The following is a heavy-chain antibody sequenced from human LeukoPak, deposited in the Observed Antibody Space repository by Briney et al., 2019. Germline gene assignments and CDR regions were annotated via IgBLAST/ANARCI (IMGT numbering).Heavy chain of an antibody. CDR2: IADNGRSP. V-gene: IGHV3-23*01. CDR1: GFTFSTFA. Sequence: GGSLRLSCAASGFTFSTFAMSWVRQAPGKGLEWVSAIADNGRSPSYSDSVKGRFTISRDNSKNTLYLQMNSLRAEDKAVYFCAKDRHRRTLVPTIAYFDSWGQGTLVTVSS. D-gene: IGHD5-12*01. CDR3: AKDRHRRTLVPTIAYFDS. J-gene: IGHJ4*02.